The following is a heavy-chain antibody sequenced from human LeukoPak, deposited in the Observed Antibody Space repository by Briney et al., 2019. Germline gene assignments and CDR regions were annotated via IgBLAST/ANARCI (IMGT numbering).Heavy chain of an antibody. J-gene: IGHJ4*02. CDR1: GFIFSSYS. V-gene: IGHV3-48*01. Sequence: GGSQRLSCAASGFIFSSYSMNWVRQAPGKGLEWVSYISSSSSAIYYADSVKGRFTISRDNAKNSLYLQMNSLRAEDTAIYYCARSENGDYDYWGQGTLVTVSS. CDR3: ARSENGDYDY. D-gene: IGHD4-17*01. CDR2: ISSSSSAI.